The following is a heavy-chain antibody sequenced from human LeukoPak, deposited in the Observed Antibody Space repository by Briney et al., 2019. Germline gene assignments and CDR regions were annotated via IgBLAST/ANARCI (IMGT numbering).Heavy chain of an antibody. CDR2: MNPNSGNT. D-gene: IGHD1-1*01. CDR3: ASPFMSGPTGTTRGNAFDI. CDR1: GYTFTSYD. Sequence: ASVKVSCKASGYTFTSYDINWVRQATGQGLEWMGWMNPNSGNTGYAQKFQGRVTMTRNTSISTAYMELSSLRSEDTAVYYCASPFMSGPTGTTRGNAFDIWGQGTMVTVSS. V-gene: IGHV1-8*01. J-gene: IGHJ3*02.